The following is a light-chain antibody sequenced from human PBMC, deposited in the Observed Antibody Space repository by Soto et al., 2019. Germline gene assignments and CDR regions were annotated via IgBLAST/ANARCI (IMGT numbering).Light chain of an antibody. Sequence: EIVLTQSPGTLSLSPGERATLSCRARQSVSSSYLAWYQQKPGQAPRLLIYGASSRATGSPDRFSGSGSGTAFPLTISRLEPEDFAVYYCQQYGSSRTFGQGTKVEIK. J-gene: IGKJ1*01. V-gene: IGKV3-20*01. CDR2: GAS. CDR1: QSVSSSY. CDR3: QQYGSSRT.